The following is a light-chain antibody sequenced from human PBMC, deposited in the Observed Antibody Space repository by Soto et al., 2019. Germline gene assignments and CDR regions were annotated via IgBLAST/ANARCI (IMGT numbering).Light chain of an antibody. J-gene: IGKJ4*01. Sequence: EIVMTQSPATLSVSPGESATLSCRASQSVSSNLAWYQQQPGQAPRLLIYGASTRATGIPARFSGSGSGTEFTLTISSLQSEDFAVYYCQQYNNWPPLTFGGGTKVEIK. CDR1: QSVSSN. CDR3: QQYNNWPPLT. CDR2: GAS. V-gene: IGKV3-15*01.